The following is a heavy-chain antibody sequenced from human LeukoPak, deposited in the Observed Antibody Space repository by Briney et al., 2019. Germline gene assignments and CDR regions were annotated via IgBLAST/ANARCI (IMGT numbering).Heavy chain of an antibody. CDR2: IYHSGST. J-gene: IGHJ5*02. CDR3: ARGLNKQLRYFDWSRGYWFDP. Sequence: PSETLSLTCAVSGGSISSSNWWSWVRQPPGKGLEWVGEIYHSGSTNYNPSLKSRVTISVDKSKNQFSLKLSSVTAADTAVYYCARGLNKQLRYFDWSRGYWFDPWGQGTLVTVSS. D-gene: IGHD3-9*01. CDR1: GGSISSSNW. V-gene: IGHV4-4*02.